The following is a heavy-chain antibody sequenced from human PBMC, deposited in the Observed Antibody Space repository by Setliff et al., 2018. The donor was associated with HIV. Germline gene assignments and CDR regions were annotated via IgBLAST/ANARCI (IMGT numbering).Heavy chain of an antibody. V-gene: IGHV4-34*01. Sequence: PSETLSLTCGVYGESLSGYSWNWIRQPPGRGLEWIGEINPGGSTNYNPSLKSRVTISVDTSKNHFSLNLSSVTAADTAVFYCARRGWNGYKAFDYWGQGTLVTVSS. D-gene: IGHD5-12*01. J-gene: IGHJ4*02. CDR2: INPGGST. CDR1: GESLSGYS. CDR3: ARRGWNGYKAFDY.